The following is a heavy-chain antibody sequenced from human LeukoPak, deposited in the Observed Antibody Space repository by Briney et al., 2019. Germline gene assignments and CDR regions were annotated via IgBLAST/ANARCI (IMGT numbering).Heavy chain of an antibody. J-gene: IGHJ4*02. CDR2: INSDGSST. D-gene: IGHD4-17*01. V-gene: IGHV3-74*01. CDR3: AKGGATVIDY. CDR1: GFTFSNYW. Sequence: PGVSLRLSCAASGFTFSNYWMHWVRQAPGKGPVWVSRINSDGSSTTSADSVKGRFTISRDNAKNTLYLQMNSLRAEDTAVYYCAKGGATVIDYWGQGTLVTVSS.